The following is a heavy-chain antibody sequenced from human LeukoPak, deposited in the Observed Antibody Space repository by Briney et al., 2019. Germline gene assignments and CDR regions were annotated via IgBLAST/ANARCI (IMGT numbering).Heavy chain of an antibody. CDR2: ISSSGSTI. J-gene: IGHJ4*02. V-gene: IGHV3-48*03. D-gene: IGHD3-3*01. CDR3: ARDFWSGSPD. CDR1: GFTFSSYE. Sequence: GGSLRLSCAASGFTFSSYEMNWVRQAPGKGLEWVSYISSSGSTIYYADSVKGRFTISRDNAKNSLYLQMNSLRAEDTAVYYCARDFWSGSPDWGQGTLVTVSS.